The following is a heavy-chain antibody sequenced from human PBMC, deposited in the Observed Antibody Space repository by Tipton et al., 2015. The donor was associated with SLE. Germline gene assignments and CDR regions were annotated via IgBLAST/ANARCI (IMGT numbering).Heavy chain of an antibody. Sequence: TLSLTCAVYGGAFSGFYWNWIRRPPGKGLEWIGEINHSGSTNYNSSLKSRVTISVDTSKNQFSLKLSSVTASDTAVYYCARHGRMCSGGSCYSDCADYWGQGTLVTVSS. D-gene: IGHD2-15*01. CDR3: ARHGRMCSGGSCYSDCADY. J-gene: IGHJ4*02. V-gene: IGHV4-34*01. CDR1: GGAFSGFY. CDR2: INHSGST.